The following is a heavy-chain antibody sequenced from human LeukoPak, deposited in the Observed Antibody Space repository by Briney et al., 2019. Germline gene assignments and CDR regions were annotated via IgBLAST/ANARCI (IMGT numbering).Heavy chain of an antibody. D-gene: IGHD5-24*01. CDR2: IYYSGST. CDR1: GGSISSYY. Sequence: SETLSLTCTVSGGSISSYYWSWIRQPPGKGLEWIGSIYYSGSTYYNPSLKSRVTISVDTSKNQFSLKLSSVTAAETAVYYCAREGRYRYGYNEYHSYMDIWGKGTTVTVSS. CDR3: AREGRYRYGYNEYHSYMDI. J-gene: IGHJ6*03. V-gene: IGHV4-39*07.